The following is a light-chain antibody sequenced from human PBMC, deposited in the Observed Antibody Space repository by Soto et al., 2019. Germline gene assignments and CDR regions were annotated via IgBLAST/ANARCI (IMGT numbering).Light chain of an antibody. CDR1: QSVSSSY. J-gene: IGKJ5*01. Sequence: EILVTQSPGTLSLSPGEIATLSCIASQSVSSSYLAWYQQKPGQTPRLLIYGASSRATGIPDRFSGSGSGTDFTLTISRLEPEDFAVYYCQQHGSSPITFGQGTRLETK. CDR3: QQHGSSPIT. CDR2: GAS. V-gene: IGKV3-20*01.